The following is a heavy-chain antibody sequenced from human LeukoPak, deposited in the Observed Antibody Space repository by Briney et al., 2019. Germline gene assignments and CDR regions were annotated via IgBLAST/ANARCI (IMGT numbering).Heavy chain of an antibody. J-gene: IGHJ4*02. D-gene: IGHD6-6*01. CDR3: AKAIHFRAARLDY. CDR1: GFNFNIYA. V-gene: IGHV3-43*02. Sequence: GGSLRLSCAGSGFNFNIYAMHWVRQAPGKGLEWVSLISGDGGSTYYADSVKGRFTISRDNSKNSLYLQMNSLRTEDTALYYCAKAIHFRAARLDYWGQGTLVTVSS. CDR2: ISGDGGST.